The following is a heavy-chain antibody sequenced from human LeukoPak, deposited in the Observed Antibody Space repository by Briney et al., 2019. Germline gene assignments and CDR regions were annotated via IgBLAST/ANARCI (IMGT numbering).Heavy chain of an antibody. CDR2: IKPNSGDT. CDR3: AREGEYTYGYGY. D-gene: IGHD5-18*01. Sequence: ASVKVSCKDSGYIFSAYYIHWVRQAPGQGLEWMGCIKPNSGDTNYAENFQGRVTMTRDMSSSTVYMEMRSLRSDDTAVYYCAREGEYTYGYGYWGQGTLVTVSS. CDR1: GYIFSAYY. J-gene: IGHJ4*02. V-gene: IGHV1-2*02.